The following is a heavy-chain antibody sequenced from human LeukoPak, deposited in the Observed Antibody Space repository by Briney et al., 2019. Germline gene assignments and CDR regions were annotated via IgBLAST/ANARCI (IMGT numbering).Heavy chain of an antibody. CDR1: GFTFSGYY. J-gene: IGHJ4*02. D-gene: IGHD3-16*01. Sequence: TGGSLRLSCAASGFTFSGYYMHWVRQAPGKGLVWVSHINADGTVTDYADSVKGRFTISRDNAKNTLYLQMNNLRTDDTAVYYCGRGGPPYAVDHCGQGTLVTVSS. CDR3: GRGGPPYAVDH. V-gene: IGHV3-74*01. CDR2: INADGTVT.